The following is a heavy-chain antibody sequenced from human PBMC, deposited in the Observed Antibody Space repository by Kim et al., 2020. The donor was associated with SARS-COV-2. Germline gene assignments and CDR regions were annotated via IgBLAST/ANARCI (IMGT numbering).Heavy chain of an antibody. CDR3: TTRGYCSGGSCYSLPDY. CDR2: IKSKTDGGTT. Sequence: GGSLRLSCAASGFTFSNAWMSWVRQAPGKGLEWVGRIKSKTDGGTTDYAAPVKGRFTISRDDSKNTLYLQMNSLKTEDTAVYYCTTRGYCSGGSCYSLPDYWGQGTLVTVSS. D-gene: IGHD2-15*01. V-gene: IGHV3-15*01. CDR1: GFTFSNAW. J-gene: IGHJ4*02.